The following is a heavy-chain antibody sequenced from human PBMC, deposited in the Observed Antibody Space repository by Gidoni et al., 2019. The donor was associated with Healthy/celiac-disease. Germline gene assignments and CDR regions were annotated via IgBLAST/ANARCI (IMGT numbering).Heavy chain of an antibody. CDR2: ISYDGSNK. CDR1: GFTFSSYA. CDR3: ARDGELAYD. D-gene: IGHD1-26*01. V-gene: IGHV3-30-3*01. J-gene: IGHJ4*02. Sequence: QVQLVESGGGVVQPGRSLRLSCVASGFTFSSYAMHWVRQAPGKGLEWVAVISYDGSNKYYADSVKGRFTITRDNSKNTLYLQMNSLRAEDTAVYYCARDGELAYDWGQGTLVTVSS.